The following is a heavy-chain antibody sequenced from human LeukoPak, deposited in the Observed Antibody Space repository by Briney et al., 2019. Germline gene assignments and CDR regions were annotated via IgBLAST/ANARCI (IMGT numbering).Heavy chain of an antibody. J-gene: IGHJ5*02. CDR2: ISATGKES. V-gene: IGHV3-23*01. CDR3: ADPPFDP. Sequence: GGSLRLSCAASGFSFSTHAMSWVRQTPGKGLEWVSTISATGKESYYADSVKGRFSISRDNSKNTLYLQMNSLRVEDTALYYCADPPFDPWGQGTLVTVSS. CDR1: GFSFSTHA.